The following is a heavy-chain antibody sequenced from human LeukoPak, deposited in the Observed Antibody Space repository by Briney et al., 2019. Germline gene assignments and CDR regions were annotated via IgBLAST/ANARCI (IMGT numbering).Heavy chain of an antibody. Sequence: SQTLSLTCTVSGGSISSASYYWSWIRQPAGKGLEWIGRIYTSGSTNYNPSLKSRVTISVDTSKNQFALKLSSVTAADTAVYYCAMRERLAAAFDYWGQGTLVTVSS. CDR2: IYTSGST. CDR3: AMRERLAAAFDY. V-gene: IGHV4-61*02. D-gene: IGHD6-13*01. CDR1: GGSISSASYY. J-gene: IGHJ4*02.